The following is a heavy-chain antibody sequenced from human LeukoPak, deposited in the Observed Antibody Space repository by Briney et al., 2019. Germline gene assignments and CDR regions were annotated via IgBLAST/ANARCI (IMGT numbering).Heavy chain of an antibody. CDR1: GGSISSGGYS. CDR2: IYYSGST. J-gene: IGHJ4*02. D-gene: IGHD2-21*01. Sequence: SSQTLSLTCAVSGGSISSGGYSWSWIRQPPGKGLEWIGYIYYSGSTNYNPSLKSRVTISVDTSRNQFSLKLNSVTAADTAVYYCARDGVNYFDYWGQGTLVTVSS. V-gene: IGHV4-61*08. CDR3: ARDGVNYFDY.